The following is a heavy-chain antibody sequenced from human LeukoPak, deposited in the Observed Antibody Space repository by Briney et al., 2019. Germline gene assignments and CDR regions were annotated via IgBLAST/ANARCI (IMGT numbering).Heavy chain of an antibody. V-gene: IGHV5-51*03. CDR1: GYSFTSYW. CDR2: IDPGDSDT. D-gene: IGHD3-22*01. J-gene: IGHJ3*02. Sequence: PGESLKISRKGSGYSFTSYWIGWVRQMRGKCLELIGFIDPGDSDTRYIPSFQGQVTISADKSLSLAYLQWSSLKASDTDMYYCASPSDYYDSSVYYDDAFDIWAQGTMVSVSS. CDR3: ASPSDYYDSSVYYDDAFDI.